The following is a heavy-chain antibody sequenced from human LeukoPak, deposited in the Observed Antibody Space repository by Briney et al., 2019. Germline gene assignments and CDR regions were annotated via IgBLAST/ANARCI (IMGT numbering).Heavy chain of an antibody. CDR3: ARDGYHYGSGTYMYESGPAAPDY. CDR1: GFTFSSYA. J-gene: IGHJ4*02. Sequence: PGGSLRLSCAASGFTFSSYAMHWVRQAPGKGLGWVSYISSSSRTMYYADSVKGRFTISRDNPKTTLYMQMYSLRPEDTAVYYCARDGYHYGSGTYMYESGPAAPDYWGQGTLVTVSS. CDR2: ISSSSRTM. D-gene: IGHD3-10*01. V-gene: IGHV3-48*04.